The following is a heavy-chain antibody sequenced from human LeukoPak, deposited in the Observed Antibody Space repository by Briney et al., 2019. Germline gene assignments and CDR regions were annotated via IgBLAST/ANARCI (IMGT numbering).Heavy chain of an antibody. D-gene: IGHD6-13*01. V-gene: IGHV1-69*05. CDR2: IIPIFGTA. CDR1: GGTFSSYA. Sequence: ASVKVSCKASGGTFSSYAISWVRQAPGQGLEWMGGIIPIFGTANYAQKFQGRVTITTDESTSTAYMELSSLRSEDTAVYYCARGYMAAAGTNWFDPWGQGTLVTVSS. CDR3: ARGYMAAAGTNWFDP. J-gene: IGHJ5*02.